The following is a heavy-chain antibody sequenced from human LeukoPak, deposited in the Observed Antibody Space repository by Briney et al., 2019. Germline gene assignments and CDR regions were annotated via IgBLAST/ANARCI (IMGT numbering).Heavy chain of an antibody. CDR1: GYTFTSYG. Sequence: ASVKVSCKASGYTFTSYGISWVRQAPGQGLEWMGWISAYNGNTNYAQKLQGRVTMTTDTSTSTAYMELRSLRSDDTAVYYCARDAPTWELLRSVWFDPWGQGTLVTVSS. CDR2: ISAYNGNT. J-gene: IGHJ5*02. CDR3: ARDAPTWELLRSVWFDP. V-gene: IGHV1-18*01. D-gene: IGHD1-26*01.